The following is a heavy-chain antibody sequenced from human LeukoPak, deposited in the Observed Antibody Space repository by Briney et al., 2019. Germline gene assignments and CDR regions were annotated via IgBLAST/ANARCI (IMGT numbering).Heavy chain of an antibody. V-gene: IGHV5-51*01. CDR1: GYTFTSYW. J-gene: IGHJ4*02. CDR3: ARQKGYSSSSDY. D-gene: IGHD6-6*01. Sequence: GESLKISCKASGYTFTSYWIAWVRPMPGKGLEWMGIIYPGDSDTRYSPSFQGQVTISADKSISTAYLQWSSLKASDTAMYYCARQKGYSSSSDYWGQGTLVTVSS. CDR2: IYPGDSDT.